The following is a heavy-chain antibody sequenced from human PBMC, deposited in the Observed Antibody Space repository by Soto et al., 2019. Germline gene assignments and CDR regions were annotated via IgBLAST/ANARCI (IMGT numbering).Heavy chain of an antibody. D-gene: IGHD2-2*01. CDR2: IYPGDSDT. V-gene: IGHV5-51*01. J-gene: IGHJ6*02. Sequence: GESLKISCKGSGYSFISYWIGWVRQMPGKGLEWMGIIYPGDSDTRYSPSFQGQVTISADKSISTAYLQWSSLKASDTAMYYCARHGCSSTSCYDNYYYGMDVWGQGTTVTVSS. CDR1: GYSFISYW. CDR3: ARHGCSSTSCYDNYYYGMDV.